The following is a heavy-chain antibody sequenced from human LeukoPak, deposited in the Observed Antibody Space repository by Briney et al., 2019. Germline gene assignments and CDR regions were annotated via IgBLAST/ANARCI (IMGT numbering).Heavy chain of an antibody. J-gene: IGHJ4*02. V-gene: IGHV3-23*01. CDR2: FSGSGSHT. Sequence: PGGSLRLSCAASGFSFSTYAMSWVRQAPREGLEWVSGFSGSGSHTNYADSVKGRFTISRDHSKNTLNLQMNSLRAEDTAVYYCAKRVQSSSWYAAFDYWGQGTLVTVSS. CDR3: AKRVQSSSWYAAFDY. CDR1: GFSFSTYA. D-gene: IGHD6-13*01.